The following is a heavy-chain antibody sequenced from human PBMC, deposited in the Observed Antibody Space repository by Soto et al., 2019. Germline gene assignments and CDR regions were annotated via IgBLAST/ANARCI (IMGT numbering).Heavy chain of an antibody. V-gene: IGHV3-23*01. CDR1: GFPFSRYA. CDR2: ISGSGGST. CDR3: TKDYYDSRGPPFPWFDP. D-gene: IGHD3-22*01. Sequence: GGSLRLSCAASGFPFSRYAMRCVRQAPGKGLEWVSAISGSGGSTYYADAVKGRFTIARATPKNTLYLQMNSLRADDTAIYYCTKDYYDSRGPPFPWFDPCGQGTRVTVSS. J-gene: IGHJ5*02.